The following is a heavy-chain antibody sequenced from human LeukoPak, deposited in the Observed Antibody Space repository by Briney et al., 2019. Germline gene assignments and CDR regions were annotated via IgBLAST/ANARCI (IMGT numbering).Heavy chain of an antibody. V-gene: IGHV3-74*01. CDR3: ARVLEYYYDSSGYTLLDY. J-gene: IGHJ4*02. CDR1: GFTFSSSW. D-gene: IGHD3-22*01. CDR2: IKTDGSTT. Sequence: RAGGSLRLSCAVSGFTFSSSWMHWVRQAPGKGLVWVSHIKTDGSTTAYADSVKGRFTISRDNAKNALYLQMNSLRGEDTAVYYCARVLEYYYDSSGYTLLDYWGQGTLVTVSS.